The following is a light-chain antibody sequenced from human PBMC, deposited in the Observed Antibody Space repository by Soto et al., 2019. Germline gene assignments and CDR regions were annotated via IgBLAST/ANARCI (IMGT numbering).Light chain of an antibody. CDR3: CSYAGSSTVV. J-gene: IGLJ2*01. CDR2: EGN. CDR1: SSDVGSYNL. Sequence: QSALTQPASVSGSPGQSITISCTGTSSDVGSYNLVSWYQQNPGKAPKLMIYEGNKRPSGVSNRFSGSKSGNTASMTISGLQAEAEADYYCCSYAGSSTVVFGGGTKLTVL. V-gene: IGLV2-23*01.